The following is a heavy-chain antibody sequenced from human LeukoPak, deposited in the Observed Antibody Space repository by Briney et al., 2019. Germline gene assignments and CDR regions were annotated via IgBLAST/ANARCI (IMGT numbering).Heavy chain of an antibody. Sequence: SETLSLTCTVSGGSISSYYWSWIRQPPGKGLEWIEYIYYSGSTNYNPSLKSRVTISVDTSKNQFSLKLSSVTAADTAVYYCARETGTTTFSWFDPWGQGTLVTVSS. D-gene: IGHD1-1*01. CDR2: IYYSGST. V-gene: IGHV4-59*01. CDR1: GGSISSYY. J-gene: IGHJ5*02. CDR3: ARETGTTTFSWFDP.